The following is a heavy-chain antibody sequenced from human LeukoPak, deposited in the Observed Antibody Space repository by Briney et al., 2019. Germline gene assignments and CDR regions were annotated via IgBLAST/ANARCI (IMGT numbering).Heavy chain of an antibody. D-gene: IGHD1-14*01. CDR1: GYSFTSYW. V-gene: IGHV5-51*04. Sequence: GESLKISCKGSGYSFTSYWIAWVRQMHGKGLEWMGIFYPGDFDTRYSPSFQGQVTISADKPISTAYLQWSSLKASDTAMYYCAGAHNRFGPDAFDIWGQGTMVTVSS. CDR2: FYPGDFDT. J-gene: IGHJ3*02. CDR3: AGAHNRFGPDAFDI.